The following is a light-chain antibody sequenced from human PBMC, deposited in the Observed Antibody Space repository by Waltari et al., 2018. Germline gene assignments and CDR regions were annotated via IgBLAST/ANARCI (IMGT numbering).Light chain of an antibody. Sequence: SCRARQSVSRTLAWYQQKPGEDTRLLIYDASIRATGIPDRFSGSGSGTDFILTISRLEPEDYAVYYCQKYGTRPATFGQGTKVEIK. CDR2: DAS. V-gene: IGKV3-20*01. J-gene: IGKJ1*01. CDR3: QKYGTRPAT. CDR1: QSVSRT.